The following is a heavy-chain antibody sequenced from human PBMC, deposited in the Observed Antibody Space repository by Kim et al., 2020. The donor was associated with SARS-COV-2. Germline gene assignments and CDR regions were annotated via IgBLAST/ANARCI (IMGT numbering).Heavy chain of an antibody. J-gene: IGHJ4*01. D-gene: IGHD6-13*01. CDR3: ARSRAAAVY. Sequence: SETLSLTCAVYGGSFSGYYWSWIRQPPGKGLEWIGEINHSGSTNYNPSLKSRVTISVDTSKNQFSLKLISVTAADTAVFYCARSRAAAVYWGYGTRVTV. V-gene: IGHV4-34*01. CDR1: GGSFSGYY. CDR2: INHSGST.